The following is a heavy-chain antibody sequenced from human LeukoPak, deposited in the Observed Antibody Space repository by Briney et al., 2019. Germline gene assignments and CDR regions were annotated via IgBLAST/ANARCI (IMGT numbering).Heavy chain of an antibody. CDR3: AKDPDGQYYNTWYTVDF. Sequence: GGSLRLSCAASGFTFSSYGMHWVRQAPGKGLEWVAFIRYDGSNKYYADSVKGRFTISRDNSKNTLYLQMSSLRAEDTALYYCAKDPDGQYYNTWYTVDFWGQGTLVTVSS. V-gene: IGHV3-30*02. CDR1: GFTFSSYG. J-gene: IGHJ4*02. CDR2: IRYDGSNK. D-gene: IGHD3-10*01.